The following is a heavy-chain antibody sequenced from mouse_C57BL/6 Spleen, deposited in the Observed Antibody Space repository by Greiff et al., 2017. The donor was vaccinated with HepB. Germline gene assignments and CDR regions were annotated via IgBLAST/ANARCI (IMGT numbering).Heavy chain of an antibody. CDR2: INPNNGGT. D-gene: IGHD4-1*01. Sequence: EVQLQQSGPELVKPGASVKIPCKASGYTFTDYNMDWVKQSHGKSLEWIGDINPNNGGTIYNQKFKGKATLTVDKSSSTAYMELRSLTSEDTAVYYCARYCWDIDAMDYWGQGTSVTVSS. J-gene: IGHJ4*01. CDR1: GYTFTDYN. CDR3: ARYCWDIDAMDY. V-gene: IGHV1-18*01.